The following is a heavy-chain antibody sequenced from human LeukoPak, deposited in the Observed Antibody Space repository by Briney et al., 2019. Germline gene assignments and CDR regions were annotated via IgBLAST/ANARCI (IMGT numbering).Heavy chain of an antibody. V-gene: IGHV3-33*01. Sequence: GGPLRLSCAASGFTFSSYGMHGVRKAPGKGLEWLAVIWYEGSNKYYADSVKGRFTISRDNSKNTLYLQMNSLRAEDTAVYYCARTTPRCGSVRAFDLWGRGTLVTVSS. D-gene: IGHD1-1*01. CDR1: GFTFSSYG. J-gene: IGHJ2*01. CDR3: ARTTPRCGSVRAFDL. CDR2: IWYEGSNK.